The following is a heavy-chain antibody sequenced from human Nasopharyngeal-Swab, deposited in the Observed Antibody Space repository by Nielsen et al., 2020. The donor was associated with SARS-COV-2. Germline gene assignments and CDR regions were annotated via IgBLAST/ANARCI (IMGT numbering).Heavy chain of an antibody. CDR3: ARDSPARGGIDH. J-gene: IGHJ4*02. Sequence: GESLKISCAASGFTFSSYSMNWVRQAPGKGLEWVSSISSSSSYMYYADSVKGRFTISRDNAKNSLYLQMNSLRAEDTALYYCARDSPARGGIDHWGQGTLVTVSS. CDR1: GFTFSSYS. D-gene: IGHD2-15*01. V-gene: IGHV3-21*01. CDR2: ISSSSSYM.